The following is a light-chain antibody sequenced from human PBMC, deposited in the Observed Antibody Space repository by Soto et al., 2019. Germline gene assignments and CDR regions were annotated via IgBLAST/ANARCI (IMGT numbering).Light chain of an antibody. CDR1: SSDVGGYNF. J-gene: IGLJ3*02. Sequence: QSALTQPPSASGSPGQSVTISCIGTSSDVGGYNFVSWYQKSPGKAPKLMIYEVNKRPSGVPDRFSGSKSDNTASLTVSGLQAEDEADYYCSSYAGNNNLVFGGGTQLTVL. CDR3: SSYAGNNNLV. V-gene: IGLV2-8*01. CDR2: EVN.